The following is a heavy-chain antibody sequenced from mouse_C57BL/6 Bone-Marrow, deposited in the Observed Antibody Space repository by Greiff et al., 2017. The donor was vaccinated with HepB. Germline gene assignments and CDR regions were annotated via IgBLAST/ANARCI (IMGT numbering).Heavy chain of an antibody. CDR1: GYTFTDYE. CDR3: TRRGYYYGSSYGGYFDV. CDR2: IDPETGGT. J-gene: IGHJ1*03. Sequence: VKLQQSGAELVRPGASVTLSCKASGYTFTDYEMHWVKQTPVHGLEWIGAIDPETGGTAYNQKFKGKAILTADKSSSTAYMELRSLTSEDSAVYYCTRRGYYYGSSYGGYFDVWGTGTTVTVSS. V-gene: IGHV1-15*01. D-gene: IGHD1-1*01.